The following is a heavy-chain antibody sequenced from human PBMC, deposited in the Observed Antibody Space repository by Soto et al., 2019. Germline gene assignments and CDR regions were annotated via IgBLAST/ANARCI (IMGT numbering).Heavy chain of an antibody. Sequence: QLQLQESGPGLVKPSETLSLTCTVSGGSISSSYYWGWIRQPPGKGLEWIGSIYYSGSTYYNPSLKSRVTISVDTSKNQFSRKLSSVTAADTAVYSCATVWFGESQHWGQGTLVTVSS. V-gene: IGHV4-39*01. J-gene: IGHJ1*01. CDR1: GGSISSSYY. CDR3: ATVWFGESQH. CDR2: IYYSGST. D-gene: IGHD3-10*01.